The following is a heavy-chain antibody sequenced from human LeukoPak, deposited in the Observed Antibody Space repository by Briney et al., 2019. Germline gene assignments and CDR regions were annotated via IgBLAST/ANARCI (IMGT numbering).Heavy chain of an antibody. D-gene: IGHD3-16*01. Sequence: PGGSLRLSCAASGFTFSSYAMSWVRQAPGKGLEWVSAISGSGGSTYYADSVRGRFTISRDNARNSLYLQMNSLRAEDTAVYYCARERGRGRGNIDYWGQGTLVTVSS. V-gene: IGHV3-23*01. CDR1: GFTFSSYA. CDR2: ISGSGGST. CDR3: ARERGRGRGNIDY. J-gene: IGHJ4*02.